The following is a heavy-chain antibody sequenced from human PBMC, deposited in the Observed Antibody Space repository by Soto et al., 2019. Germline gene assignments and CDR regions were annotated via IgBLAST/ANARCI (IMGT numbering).Heavy chain of an antibody. V-gene: IGHV3-30*18. D-gene: IGHD3-16*01. CDR2: ISYDGSNK. Sequence: QVQLVESGGGVVQPGRSLRLSCAASGFTFSSYGMHWVRQAPGKGLEWVAVISYDGSNKYYADSVKGRFTISRDNSKNSLYLQMNSLRAEDTAVYYCAKDWGSYCGMDVWGQGTTVTVSS. CDR1: GFTFSSYG. J-gene: IGHJ6*02. CDR3: AKDWGSYCGMDV.